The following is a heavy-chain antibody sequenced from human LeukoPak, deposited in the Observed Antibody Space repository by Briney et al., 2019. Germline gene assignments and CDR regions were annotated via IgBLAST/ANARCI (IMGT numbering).Heavy chain of an antibody. CDR2: INTNTGNP. CDR3: ARLSADILTGYMPRYYYYMDV. CDR1: GYTFTSYA. D-gene: IGHD3-9*01. V-gene: IGHV7-4-1*02. J-gene: IGHJ6*03. Sequence: ASVKVSCKASGYTFTSYAMNWVRQAPGQGLEWMGWINTNTGNPTYAQGFTGRFVFSLDTSVSTAYLQISSLKAEDTAVYYCARLSADILTGYMPRYYYYMDVWGKGITVTVSS.